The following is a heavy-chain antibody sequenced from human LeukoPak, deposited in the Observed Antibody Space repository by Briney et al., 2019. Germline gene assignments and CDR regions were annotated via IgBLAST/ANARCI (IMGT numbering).Heavy chain of an antibody. CDR3: ARDPPHSSGLSKIYYFDY. V-gene: IGHV4-39*02. J-gene: IGHJ4*02. CDR1: GGSISSSSYY. CDR2: IYYSGST. Sequence: SETLSPTCTVSGGSISSSSYYWGWIRQPPGKGLEWIGSIYYSGSTYYNPSLKSRVTISVDTSKNQFSLKLSSVTAADTAVYYCARDPPHSSGLSKIYYFDYWGQGTLVTVSS. D-gene: IGHD3-22*01.